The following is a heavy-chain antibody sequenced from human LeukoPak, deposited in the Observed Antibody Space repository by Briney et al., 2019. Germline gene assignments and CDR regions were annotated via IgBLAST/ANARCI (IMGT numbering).Heavy chain of an antibody. CDR3: EGAVV. CDR1: GFTFSSYW. V-gene: IGHV3-7*04. D-gene: IGHD2-15*01. CDR2: IKKDGSEK. J-gene: IGHJ4*02. Sequence: GGSLRPSCAASGFTFSSYWMNWVRQAPGKGLEWVANIKKDGSEKNYVDPVKGRFTISRDNARNSLYLQMNNLRAEDTAVYYCEGAVVWGQGTLVTVSS.